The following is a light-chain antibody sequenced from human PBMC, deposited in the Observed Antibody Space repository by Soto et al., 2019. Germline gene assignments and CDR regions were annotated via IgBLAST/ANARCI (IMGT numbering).Light chain of an antibody. Sequence: QSVLTQPASVSGSPGQSITISCTGTSSDIGAYNYVSWYQQHPGRAPKLMIFDVSDRPSGVSNRFSGSKSGNTASLPISGLQDEDEADYYCSSYTSNSTLVFGGGTKLTVL. CDR3: SSYTSNSTLV. CDR2: DVS. J-gene: IGLJ2*01. V-gene: IGLV2-14*01. CDR1: SSDIGAYNY.